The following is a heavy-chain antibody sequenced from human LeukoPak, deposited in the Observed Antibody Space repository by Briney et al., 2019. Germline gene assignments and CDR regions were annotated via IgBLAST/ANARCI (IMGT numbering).Heavy chain of an antibody. D-gene: IGHD3-10*01. CDR2: ISSSGSP. V-gene: IGHV4-59*01. Sequence: PSETLSLTCTVSGGSISSYFWSWIRQPPGKGLEWIGYISSSGSPTYNPSLKSRVTISVDTSKNQFSLRLSSVTTADTAVYCCASSQITMFRGVIMLDAFDIWGQGTMVTVSS. J-gene: IGHJ3*02. CDR1: GGSISSYF. CDR3: ASSQITMFRGVIMLDAFDI.